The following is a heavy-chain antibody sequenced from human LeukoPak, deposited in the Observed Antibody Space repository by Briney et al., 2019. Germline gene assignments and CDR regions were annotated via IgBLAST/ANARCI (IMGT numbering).Heavy chain of an antibody. CDR2: IYHSGST. CDR3: ARVAVARLAYFDY. D-gene: IGHD6-19*01. CDR1: GGSISSSNR. V-gene: IGHV4-4*02. Sequence: SGTLSLTCAVSGGSISSSNRWSWVRQPPGKGLEWIGEIYHSGSTNYNPSLKSRVTISVDKSKNQFSLKLSSVTAADTAMYYCARVAVARLAYFDYWGQGTLVTVSS. J-gene: IGHJ4*02.